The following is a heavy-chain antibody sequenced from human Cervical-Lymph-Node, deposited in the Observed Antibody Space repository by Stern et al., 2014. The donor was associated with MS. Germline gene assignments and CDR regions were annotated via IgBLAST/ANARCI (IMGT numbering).Heavy chain of an antibody. J-gene: IGHJ6*02. CDR2: ISSSRSTI. CDR3: ARDAPITAAGTSYYYYYYGMDV. CDR1: GFTFSSYS. D-gene: IGHD6-13*01. Sequence: VQLVESGGGLVQPGGSLRLSCAASGFTFSSYSMNWVRQAPGKGLEWVSYISSSRSTIYYADSLKGRFTISRDNAKNSLYLQMNSLRAEDTAVYYCARDAPITAAGTSYYYYYYGMDVWGQGTTVTVSS. V-gene: IGHV3-48*01.